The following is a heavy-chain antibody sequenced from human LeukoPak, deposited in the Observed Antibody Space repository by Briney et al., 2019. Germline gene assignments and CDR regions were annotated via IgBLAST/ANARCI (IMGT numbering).Heavy chain of an antibody. Sequence: SETLSLTCAVYGGSFSGYYWSWIRQPPGKGLEWIGEINHSGSTNYNPSLKSRVTISVDTSKNQFSLKLSSVTAADTAVYYCARGHRIAAAGPIYYYYMDVWGKGNTVTVSS. CDR1: GGSFSGYY. J-gene: IGHJ6*03. CDR3: ARGHRIAAAGPIYYYYMDV. CDR2: INHSGST. D-gene: IGHD6-13*01. V-gene: IGHV4-34*01.